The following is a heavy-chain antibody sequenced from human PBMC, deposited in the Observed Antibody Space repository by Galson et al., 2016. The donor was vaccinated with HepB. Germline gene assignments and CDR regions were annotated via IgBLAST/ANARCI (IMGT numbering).Heavy chain of an antibody. D-gene: IGHD4-11*01. V-gene: IGHV4-61*02. Sequence: TLSLTCTVSGGSISRGSYYWSWIRQPAGKGLEWIGRIYTSGSTNYNPSLKGRVTMSVDTSKIQFSLKLSSVTAADTAVYYCAREQYSDYPYYNFYFMDVWGKGTTVTVSS. CDR1: GGSISRGSYY. CDR3: AREQYSDYPYYNFYFMDV. J-gene: IGHJ6*03. CDR2: IYTSGST.